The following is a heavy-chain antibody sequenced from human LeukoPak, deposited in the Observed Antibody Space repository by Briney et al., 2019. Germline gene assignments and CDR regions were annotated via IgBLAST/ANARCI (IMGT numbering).Heavy chain of an antibody. D-gene: IGHD6-13*01. Sequence: GGSLRLSCAASGFTFSSYAMHWVRQAPGKGLEWVAFIRYDGSNKYYADSVKGRFTISRDNSKNTLYLQMNSLRAEDTAVYYCAKWWVAAAGTATGVFDYWGQGTLVTVSS. J-gene: IGHJ4*02. CDR2: IRYDGSNK. V-gene: IGHV3-30*02. CDR3: AKWWVAAAGTATGVFDY. CDR1: GFTFSSYA.